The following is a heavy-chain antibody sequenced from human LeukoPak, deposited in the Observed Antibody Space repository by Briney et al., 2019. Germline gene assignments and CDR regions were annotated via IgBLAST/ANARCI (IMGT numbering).Heavy chain of an antibody. Sequence: GGSLRLSCAASGFTFSSHGMHWVRQAPGKGLEWVAVIGREGRAKYYADSVKGRFTLSRDNSINTLYLEMNSLRAEDTAVYYCARVGYCSTTSCYWRAFDYWGQGTLVTVSS. V-gene: IGHV3-33*08. J-gene: IGHJ4*02. CDR1: GFTFSSHG. D-gene: IGHD2-2*01. CDR3: ARVGYCSTTSCYWRAFDY. CDR2: IGREGRAK.